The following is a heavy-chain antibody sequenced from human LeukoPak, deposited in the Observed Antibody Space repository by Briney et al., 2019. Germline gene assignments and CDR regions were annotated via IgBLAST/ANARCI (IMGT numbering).Heavy chain of an antibody. CDR3: ARYDSGSYLGLYYFDY. Sequence: SETLSLTCAVYGGSFSDYYWSWIRQPPGKGLEWIGYIYYSGSTYYNPSLKSRVTISVDTSKNQFSLKLSSVTAADTAVYYCARYDSGSYLGLYYFDYWGQGTLVTVSS. V-gene: IGHV4-30-4*08. J-gene: IGHJ4*02. CDR1: GGSFSDYY. D-gene: IGHD1-26*01. CDR2: IYYSGST.